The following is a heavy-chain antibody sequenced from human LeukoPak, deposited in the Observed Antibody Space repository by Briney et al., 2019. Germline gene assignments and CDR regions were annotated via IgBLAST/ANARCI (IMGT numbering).Heavy chain of an antibody. V-gene: IGHV3-21*01. CDR2: ISSSSSYI. CDR1: GFTFSSYS. D-gene: IGHD3-10*01. Sequence: GGSLRLSCAASGFTFSSYSMNWVRQAPGKGLEWVSSISSSSSYIYYADSVKGRFTISRDNAKNSLYLQMSSLRAEDTAVYYCARDIRYYGSGSYIDYWGQGTLVTVSS. J-gene: IGHJ4*02. CDR3: ARDIRYYGSGSYIDY.